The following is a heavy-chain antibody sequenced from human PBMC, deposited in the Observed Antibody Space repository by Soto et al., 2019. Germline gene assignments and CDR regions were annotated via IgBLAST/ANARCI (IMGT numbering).Heavy chain of an antibody. D-gene: IGHD6-13*01. CDR2: ISYDGSNK. CDR1: GFTFSSYG. Sequence: QPGGSLRLSCAASGFTFSSYGMHWVRRAPGKGLEWVAVISYDGSNKYYADSVKGRFTISRDNSKNTLYLQMNSLRAEDTAVYYCAKSWTQLLYSHIAAAVGYWGQGTLVTVSS. J-gene: IGHJ4*02. CDR3: AKSWTQLLYSHIAAAVGY. V-gene: IGHV3-30*18.